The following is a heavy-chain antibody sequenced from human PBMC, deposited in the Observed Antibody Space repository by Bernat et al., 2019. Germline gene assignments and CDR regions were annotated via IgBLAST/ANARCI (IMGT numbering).Heavy chain of an antibody. CDR1: GFTFSSYW. J-gene: IGHJ4*02. D-gene: IGHD5-18*01. V-gene: IGHV3-7*01. Sequence: EVQLVESGGGLVQPGGSLRLSCAASGFTFSSYWMGWLRQAPGKGLEWVAVIKQDGSEKYYVASVKGRFTVSRDNAKNSLYLKMNSLRDEDTDVYYCARDWGDTGGQGTLVTVSS. CDR3: ARDWGDT. CDR2: IKQDGSEK.